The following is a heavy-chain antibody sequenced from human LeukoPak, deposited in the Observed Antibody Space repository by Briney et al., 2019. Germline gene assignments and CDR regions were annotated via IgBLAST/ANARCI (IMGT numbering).Heavy chain of an antibody. Sequence: PGGSLRLSCAASGFTLDDYGMSWVRQAPGKGLEWVSGINWNGGSTGYADSVKGRFTISRDNAKNSLYLQMNSLRAEDTALYYCAVIPPIAVAGPRNAFDIWGQGTMVTVSS. D-gene: IGHD6-19*01. CDR2: INWNGGST. V-gene: IGHV3-20*04. CDR1: GFTLDDYG. CDR3: AVIPPIAVAGPRNAFDI. J-gene: IGHJ3*02.